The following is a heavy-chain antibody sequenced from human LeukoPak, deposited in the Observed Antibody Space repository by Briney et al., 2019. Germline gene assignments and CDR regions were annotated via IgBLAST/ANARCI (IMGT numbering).Heavy chain of an antibody. Sequence: ASVKVSCKVSGYTLTELPMHWVRQAPGKGLEWMGGFDPEDGEAIYAQKFQGRVTMTEDTSADTAYMELSSLRSEDTAVYYCATEQRITFFGRAFDIWGQGTMVTVSS. V-gene: IGHV1-24*01. CDR3: ATEQRITFFGRAFDI. CDR1: GYTLTELP. CDR2: FDPEDGEA. J-gene: IGHJ3*02. D-gene: IGHD3-3*01.